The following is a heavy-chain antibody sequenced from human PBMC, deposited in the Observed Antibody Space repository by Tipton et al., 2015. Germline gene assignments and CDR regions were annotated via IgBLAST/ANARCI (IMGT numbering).Heavy chain of an antibody. Sequence: LRLSCAVSAYSISSDYYWGWIRQTPGKGLEWIGYISQRDGTNYNPSLKSRVTISTDTSKNQFFLNLTSVTAADTAVYFCARDLEHGMDVWGQGTTVTVS. CDR1: AYSISSDYY. CDR2: ISQRDGT. J-gene: IGHJ6*02. CDR3: ARDLEHGMDV. D-gene: IGHD5-24*01. V-gene: IGHV4-38-2*02.